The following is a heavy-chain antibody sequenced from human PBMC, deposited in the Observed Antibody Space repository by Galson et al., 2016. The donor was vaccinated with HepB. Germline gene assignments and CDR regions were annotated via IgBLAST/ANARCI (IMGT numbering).Heavy chain of an antibody. CDR1: GFSFGNYA. CDR3: AKGWVVVLSGGGDHFDR. CDR2: MNGDDGHT. D-gene: IGHD2-21*02. J-gene: IGHJ4*02. V-gene: IGHV3-23*01. Sequence: SLRLSCAASGFSFGNYAMSWVRQAPGKGLEWVSAMNGDDGHTFYADSVKGRFTISRDNSMNTMYLEMNSLRVEESAIYFWAKGWVVVLSGGGDHFDRWVQGVVVTVTS.